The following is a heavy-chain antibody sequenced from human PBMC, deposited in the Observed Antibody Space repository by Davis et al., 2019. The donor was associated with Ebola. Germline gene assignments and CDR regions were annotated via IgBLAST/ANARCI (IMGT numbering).Heavy chain of an antibody. CDR2: ISAYNGNT. CDR1: GYTFTSYY. D-gene: IGHD2-2*01. J-gene: IGHJ6*02. CDR3: AREGYLVVPAAYQGTRETYYYGMDV. Sequence: ASVKVSCKASGYTFTSYYMHWVRQAPGQGLEWMGWISAYNGNTNYAQKLQGRVTMTTDTSTSTAYMELRSLRSDDTAVYYCAREGYLVVPAAYQGTRETYYYGMDVWGQGTTVTVSS. V-gene: IGHV1-18*04.